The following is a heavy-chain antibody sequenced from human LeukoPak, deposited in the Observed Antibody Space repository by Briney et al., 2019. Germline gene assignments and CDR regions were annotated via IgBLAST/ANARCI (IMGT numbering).Heavy chain of an antibody. J-gene: IGHJ1*01. V-gene: IGHV1-69*10. CDR1: GGTFSSYA. D-gene: IGHD3-22*01. CDR2: IIPILGIA. CDR3: ARVPNTYYYDSSGYNSQYFQH. Sequence: ASVTVSCKASGGTFSSYAISWVRQAPGQGLEWMGGIIPILGIANYAQKFQGRVTITADKSTSTAYMELSSLRSEDTAVYYCARVPNTYYYDSSGYNSQYFQHWGQGTLVTVSS.